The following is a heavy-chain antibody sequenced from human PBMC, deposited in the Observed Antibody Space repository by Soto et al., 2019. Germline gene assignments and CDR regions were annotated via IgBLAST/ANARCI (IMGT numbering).Heavy chain of an antibody. CDR1: KFTFASYV. Sequence: QVQLVESGGGVVQPERSQRLSCTASKFTFASYVMHWVRQAPGEGLEWVAVISFDGTNKYYADSVKGRFTISRDNSKNTMYVQTNSLRPEDTAVYYSAREMIPMIMGGMSAMDVWGQGTTVTVS. D-gene: IGHD3-22*01. CDR2: ISFDGTNK. J-gene: IGHJ6*02. CDR3: AREMIPMIMGGMSAMDV. V-gene: IGHV3-30*04.